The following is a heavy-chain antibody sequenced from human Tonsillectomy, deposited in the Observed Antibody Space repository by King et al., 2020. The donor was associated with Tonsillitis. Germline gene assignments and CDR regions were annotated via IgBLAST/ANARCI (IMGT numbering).Heavy chain of an antibody. CDR3: AKDLGRGYYYYGMDV. CDR1: GFTFSSYG. J-gene: IGHJ6*02. Sequence: VQLVESGGGVVQPGRSLRLSCAASGFTFSSYGMHWVRQAPGKGLEWVAVISYDGSNKYHADSVKGRFTISRDNSKNTLYLQMNSLRAEDTAVYYCAKDLGRGYYYYGMDVWGQGTTVTVSS. D-gene: IGHD3-10*01. V-gene: IGHV3-30*18. CDR2: ISYDGSNK.